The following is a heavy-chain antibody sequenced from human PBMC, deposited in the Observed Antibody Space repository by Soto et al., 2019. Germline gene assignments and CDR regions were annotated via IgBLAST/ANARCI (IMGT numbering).Heavy chain of an antibody. CDR3: ARVTQGGPPSIDY. D-gene: IGHD2-15*01. V-gene: IGHV4-31*03. CDR2: IYYSGST. J-gene: IGHJ4*02. CDR1: GGSISSGGYY. Sequence: SETLSLTCTVSGGSISSGGYYWSWIRQHPGKGLEWIGYIYYSGSTYYNPSLKSRVTISVDTSKNQFSLKLSSVTAADTAVYYCARVTQGGPPSIDYWGQGTLVTVSS.